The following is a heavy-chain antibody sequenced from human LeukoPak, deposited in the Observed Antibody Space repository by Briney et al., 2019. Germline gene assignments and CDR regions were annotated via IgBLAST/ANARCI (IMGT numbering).Heavy chain of an antibody. CDR1: GGSISSSSYY. V-gene: IGHV4-39*07. J-gene: IGHJ6*03. Sequence: SETLSLTCTVSGGSISSSSYYWGWIRQPPGKGLEWIGSIYYSGSTYYNPSLKSRVTISVDTSKNQFSLKLSSVAAADTAVYYCARTSTRRSTVTTRIYYYYYMDVWGKGTTVTVSS. D-gene: IGHD4-17*01. CDR3: ARTSTRRSTVTTRIYYYYYMDV. CDR2: IYYSGST.